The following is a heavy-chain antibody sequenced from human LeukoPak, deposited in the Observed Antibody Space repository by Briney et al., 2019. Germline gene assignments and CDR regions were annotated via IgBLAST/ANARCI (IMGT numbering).Heavy chain of an antibody. CDR2: MNPNSGNT. V-gene: IGHV1-8*01. J-gene: IGHJ3*02. D-gene: IGHD2-21*02. Sequence: ASVKVSCKASGYTFTSYDINWVRQATGQGLEWMGWMNPNSGNTGYAQKFQGRVTMTRNTSISTAYMELSSLRSEDTAVYYCARESYCGGDCPDAAFDIWGQGTMVTVSS. CDR1: GYTFTSYD. CDR3: ARESYCGGDCPDAAFDI.